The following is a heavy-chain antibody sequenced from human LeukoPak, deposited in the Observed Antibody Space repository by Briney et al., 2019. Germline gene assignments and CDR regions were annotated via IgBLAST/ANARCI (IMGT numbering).Heavy chain of an antibody. CDR3: TTGAYCGGDCYLY. CDR1: GFTFSNAW. V-gene: IGHV3-15*01. J-gene: IGHJ4*02. Sequence: GSLRLSCAASGFTFSNAWMSWVRQAPGKGLEWVGRIKSKTDGGTTDYAAPVKGRFTISGDDSKNTLYLQMNSLKTEDTAVYYCTTGAYCGGDCYLYWGQGTLVTVSS. CDR2: IKSKTDGGTT. D-gene: IGHD2-21*02.